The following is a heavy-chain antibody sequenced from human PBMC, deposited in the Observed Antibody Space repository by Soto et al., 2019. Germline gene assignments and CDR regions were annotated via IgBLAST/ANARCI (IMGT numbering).Heavy chain of an antibody. CDR3: ARATYYYDSSGYNPDY. Sequence: GGSLRLSCAASGFTFSSYAMHWVRQAPGKGLEWVAVISYDGSNKYYADSVKGRFTISRDNSKNTLYLQMNSLRAEDTAVYYCARATYYYDSSGYNPDYWGQGTLVTVSS. V-gene: IGHV3-30-3*01. J-gene: IGHJ4*02. CDR2: ISYDGSNK. CDR1: GFTFSSYA. D-gene: IGHD3-22*01.